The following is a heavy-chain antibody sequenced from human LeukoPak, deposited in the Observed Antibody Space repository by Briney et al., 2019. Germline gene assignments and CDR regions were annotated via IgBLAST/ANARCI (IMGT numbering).Heavy chain of an antibody. CDR3: ARDARGSAWQNVDF. Sequence: GGSLRLSCAASGFTFGSYDMHWVRQVTGKGLEWVSTINSVGVTYYPDSVKGRFTISRENDKNSLYLQMNSLRVGDTAVYYCARDARGSAWQNVDFWGQGTLVTVSS. V-gene: IGHV3-13*04. J-gene: IGHJ4*02. CDR1: GFTFGSYD. D-gene: IGHD6-19*01. CDR2: INSVGVT.